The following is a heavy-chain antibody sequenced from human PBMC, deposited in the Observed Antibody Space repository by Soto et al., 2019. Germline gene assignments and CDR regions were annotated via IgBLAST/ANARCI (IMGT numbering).Heavy chain of an antibody. V-gene: IGHV1-69*02. CDR1: GGTFSSHT. CDR3: VGGYNDRLDY. D-gene: IGHD5-12*01. CDR2: ILPILGVA. J-gene: IGHJ4*02. Sequence: QVQLVQSGAEVKKPGSSVTVSCKASGGTFSSHTITWVRQAPGQGLDWMGRILPILGVATYAQRFQGGVTFTADKLTGTAYLELSSLRVEDTAVYYCVGGYNDRLDYWGQGTLVTVSS.